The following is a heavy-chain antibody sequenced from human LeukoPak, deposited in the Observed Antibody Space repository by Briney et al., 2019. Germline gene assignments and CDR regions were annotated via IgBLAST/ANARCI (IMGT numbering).Heavy chain of an antibody. V-gene: IGHV4-59*12. D-gene: IGHD5-12*01. CDR3: ARVTFGSGYMGTNYYYYYYMDV. J-gene: IGHJ6*03. CDR2: MYNSGST. CDR1: GDSITSYS. Sequence: PSETLSLTCTVSGDSITSYSWSWIRQPPGRGLEWMGYMYNSGSTNYNPSLNSRVTISVDASKNVFSLKLRSVTAADTAVYYCARVTFGSGYMGTNYYYYYYMDVWGKGTTVTISS.